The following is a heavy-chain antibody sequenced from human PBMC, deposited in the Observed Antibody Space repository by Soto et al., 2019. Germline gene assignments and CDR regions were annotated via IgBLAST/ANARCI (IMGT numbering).Heavy chain of an antibody. D-gene: IGHD2-15*01. CDR2: IWYDGSNK. V-gene: IGHV3-33*01. J-gene: IGHJ3*02. Sequence: QVQLVESGGGVVQPGRSLRLSCAASGFTFSSYGMHWVRQAPGKGLEWVAVIWYDGSNKYYADSVKGRFTISRDNSKNTLYLQMNSLRAEDTAVYYCARAKLLYSTDHAFDIWGQGTMVTVSS. CDR1: GFTFSSYG. CDR3: ARAKLLYSTDHAFDI.